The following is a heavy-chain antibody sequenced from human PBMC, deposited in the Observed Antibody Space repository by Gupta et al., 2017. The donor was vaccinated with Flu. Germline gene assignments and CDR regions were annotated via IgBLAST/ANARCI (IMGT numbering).Heavy chain of an antibody. CDR1: RFTFGSYA. V-gene: IGHV3-48*03. J-gene: IGHJ4*02. Sequence: EVQLVESGGGLVQPGESLRLSCSASRFTFGSYAMNWVRQAPGKGLEWVSYISSSGSTIYYADSVKGRFTISRDNAKNSLYLQMNILRAEDTAVYYCARAFGGRIVDYWGQGTLVTVSS. D-gene: IGHD3-16*01. CDR3: ARAFGGRIVDY. CDR2: ISSSGSTI.